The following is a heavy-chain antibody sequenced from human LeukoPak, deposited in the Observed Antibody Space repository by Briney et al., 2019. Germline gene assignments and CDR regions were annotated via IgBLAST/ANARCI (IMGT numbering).Heavy chain of an antibody. CDR3: AKAVVLSRSFDY. J-gene: IGHJ4*02. Sequence: SSETLSLTCTVSGGSISSYYWSWIRQPPGKGLEWVSAISGSGGSTYYADSVKGRLTISRDNSKNTLYLQMNSLRAEDTAVYYCAKAVVLSRSFDYWGQGTLVTVSS. CDR1: GGSISSYY. CDR2: ISGSGGST. V-gene: IGHV3-23*01. D-gene: IGHD3-16*01.